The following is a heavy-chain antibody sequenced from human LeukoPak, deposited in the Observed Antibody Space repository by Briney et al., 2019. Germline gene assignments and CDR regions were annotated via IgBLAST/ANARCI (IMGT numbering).Heavy chain of an antibody. J-gene: IGHJ4*02. Sequence: GRSLSLSCTASGFTFGDYLMSWFRQAPGKGLEWIGFISGGTTEYAASVKGRFTISRDDSTSIAYLQMNSLTTEDTAVYYCSRGSGWLSVYWGQGTLVTVSS. D-gene: IGHD6-19*01. V-gene: IGHV3-49*03. CDR2: ISGGTT. CDR1: GFTFGDYL. CDR3: SRGSGWLSVY.